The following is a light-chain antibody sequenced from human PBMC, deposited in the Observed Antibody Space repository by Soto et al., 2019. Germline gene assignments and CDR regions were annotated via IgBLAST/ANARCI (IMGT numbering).Light chain of an antibody. V-gene: IGLV2-8*01. CDR3: TAYGGNDIGG. CDR1: SSDVGAYKY. CDR2: EVT. Sequence: QSALTQPPSASGSPGQSVTISCTGTSSDVGAYKYVSWYQQYPGKAPKLMIYEVTKRPSGVPDRFSGSKSGNTASLTVSGLQAEDEADDYCTAYGGNDIGGFGGGTKLTVL. J-gene: IGLJ3*02.